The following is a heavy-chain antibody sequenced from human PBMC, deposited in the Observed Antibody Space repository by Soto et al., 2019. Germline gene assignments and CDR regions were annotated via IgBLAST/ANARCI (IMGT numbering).Heavy chain of an antibody. CDR3: ARAAPRYCSGGSCYSGRDY. V-gene: IGHV4-30-2*01. D-gene: IGHD2-15*01. CDR1: GGSISSGGYA. J-gene: IGHJ4*02. Sequence: SETLSLTCAVSGGSISSGGYAWSWIRQPPGKGLEWIGYINHSGSTNYNPSLKSRVTISVDTSKNQFSLKLSSVTAADTAVYYCARAAPRYCSGGSCYSGRDYWDQGTLVTVSS. CDR2: INHSGST.